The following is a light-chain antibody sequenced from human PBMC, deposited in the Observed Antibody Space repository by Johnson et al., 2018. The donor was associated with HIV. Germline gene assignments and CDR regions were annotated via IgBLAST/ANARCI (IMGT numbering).Light chain of an antibody. CDR2: DNN. Sequence: QAVLTQPPSVSAAPGQKVTISCSGSSSNIGNNYVSWLQQLPGTAPKLLIYDNNERPSGIPDRFSGSKSGTSATLGITGLQTGDEADYYCGTWDSSLTVYVFGTGTKVTVL. V-gene: IGLV1-51*01. J-gene: IGLJ1*01. CDR1: SSNIGNNY. CDR3: GTWDSSLTVYV.